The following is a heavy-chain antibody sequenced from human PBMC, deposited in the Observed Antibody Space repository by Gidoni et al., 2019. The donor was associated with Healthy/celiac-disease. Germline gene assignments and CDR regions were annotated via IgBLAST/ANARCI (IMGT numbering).Heavy chain of an antibody. CDR1: GFTVSSKY. Sequence: EVQLVESGGGLVQPGGSLRLSCAASGFTVSSKYMSWVRQAPGKGLEWVSVIYSGGSTYYADSVKGRFTISRDNSKNTLYLQMNSLRAEETAVYYCARGPQAGNWFDPWGQGTLVTVSS. CDR3: ARGPQAGNWFDP. V-gene: IGHV3-66*01. J-gene: IGHJ5*02. CDR2: IYSGGST.